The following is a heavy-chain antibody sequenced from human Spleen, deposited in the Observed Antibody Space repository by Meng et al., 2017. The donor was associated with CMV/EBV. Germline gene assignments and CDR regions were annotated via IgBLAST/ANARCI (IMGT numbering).Heavy chain of an antibody. Sequence: GESLKISCAASGFTFNNYWMTWVRRAPGRGLEWVASISSSGGAIQYSDSVKGRFTISRDNARNSVFLLMGSLRAEDTAFYYCARDALSSGGDYWGQGALVTVSS. CDR2: ISSSGGAI. D-gene: IGHD6-19*01. V-gene: IGHV3-21*01. CDR3: ARDALSSGGDY. CDR1: GFTFNNYW. J-gene: IGHJ4*02.